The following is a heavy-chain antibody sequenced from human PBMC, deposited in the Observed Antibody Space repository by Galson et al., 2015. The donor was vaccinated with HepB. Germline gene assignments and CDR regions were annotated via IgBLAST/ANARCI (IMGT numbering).Heavy chain of an antibody. J-gene: IGHJ4*02. CDR1: GYTFTSYG. D-gene: IGHD2-2*01. Sequence: SVKVSCKASGYTFTSYGISWVRQAPGQGLEWMGWISAYNGNTNYAQKLQGRVTMTTDTSTSTAYMELRSLRSDDTAVYYCAREACSSTSCPFDYWGQGTLVTVSS. V-gene: IGHV1-18*04. CDR2: ISAYNGNT. CDR3: AREACSSTSCPFDY.